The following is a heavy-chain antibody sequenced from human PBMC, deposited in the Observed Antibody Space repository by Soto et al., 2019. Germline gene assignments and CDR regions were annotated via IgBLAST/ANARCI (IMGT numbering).Heavy chain of an antibody. D-gene: IGHD3-10*01. CDR3: AREEYYYGSGGGYYYYYGMDV. J-gene: IGHJ6*02. V-gene: IGHV3-30-3*01. CDR1: GFTFSSYA. CDR2: ISYDGSNK. Sequence: PGGSLRLSCAASGFTFSSYAMHWVRQAPGKGLEWVAVISYDGSNKYYADSVKGRFTISRDNSKNTLYLQMNSLRAEDTAVYYCAREEYYYGSGGGYYYYYGMDVWGQGTTVTVSS.